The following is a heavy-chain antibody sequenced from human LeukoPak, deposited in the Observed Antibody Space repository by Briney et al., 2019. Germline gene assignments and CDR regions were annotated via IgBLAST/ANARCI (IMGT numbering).Heavy chain of an antibody. Sequence: SETLSLTCTVSGGSISSSSYYWGWIRQPPGKGLEWIASIYYSGSTYYNPSLKSRVTISVDTSKNQFSLEVSSVTAADTAVYYCARGTHHWHFDLWGRGTLVTVSS. CDR1: GGSISSSSYY. CDR2: IYYSGST. J-gene: IGHJ2*01. CDR3: ARGTHHWHFDL. V-gene: IGHV4-39*07. D-gene: IGHD1-14*01.